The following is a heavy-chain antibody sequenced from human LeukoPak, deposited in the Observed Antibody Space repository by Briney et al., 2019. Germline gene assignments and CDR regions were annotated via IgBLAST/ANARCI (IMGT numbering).Heavy chain of an antibody. J-gene: IGHJ6*03. D-gene: IGHD1-26*01. CDR2: IYYSGST. Sequence: TSETLSLTCTVSGGSISSGDYYWSWIRQPPGKGLEWIGYIYYSGSTYYNPPLKSRVTISVDTSKNQFSLKLSSVTAADTAVYYCARDYTPRIVGATSPNYMDVWGKGTTVTVSS. CDR3: ARDYTPRIVGATSPNYMDV. CDR1: GGSISSGDYY. V-gene: IGHV4-30-4*08.